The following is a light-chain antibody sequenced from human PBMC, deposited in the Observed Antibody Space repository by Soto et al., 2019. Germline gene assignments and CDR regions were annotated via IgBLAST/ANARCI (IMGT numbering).Light chain of an antibody. CDR2: DTS. CDR1: QSVSSN. V-gene: IGKV3-15*01. Sequence: EIVMTQSPGTLSVSPGESATLSCRASQSVSSNLAWYQQKPGQAPRLLIYDTSTRATGLPARFSGSGSGTEFTLPISSLQSEDFAVYYCQQYNNWPLTFGQGTKLEIK. CDR3: QQYNNWPLT. J-gene: IGKJ2*01.